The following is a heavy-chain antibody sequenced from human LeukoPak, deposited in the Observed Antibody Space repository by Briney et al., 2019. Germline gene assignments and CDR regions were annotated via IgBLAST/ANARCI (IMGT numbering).Heavy chain of an antibody. J-gene: IGHJ5*02. CDR2: ISAYNGNT. V-gene: IGHV1-18*01. CDR3: ARDIRPPLAGTYYYGSGSYYKTWFDP. D-gene: IGHD3-10*01. CDR1: GYTFTSYG. Sequence: GASVKVSCKASGYTFTSYGISWVRQAPGQGLEWMGWISAYNGNTNYAQKLKGRVTMTTDTSTSTAYMELRSLRSDDTAVYYCARDIRPPLAGTYYYGSGSYYKTWFDPWGQGTLVTVSS.